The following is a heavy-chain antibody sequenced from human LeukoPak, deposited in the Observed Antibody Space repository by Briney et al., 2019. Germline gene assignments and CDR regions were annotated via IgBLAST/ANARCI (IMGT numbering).Heavy chain of an antibody. CDR1: GFTVSTHY. Sequence: GGSLRLSCAASGFTVSTHYMTWVRQTPGKGLEWVSVIYSGGNTYYADSVKGRFTISRDNSKNTVYLQMNSLRAEDTAVYYCARARGLSSSWYSWFDPWGQGTLVTVSS. V-gene: IGHV3-53*01. J-gene: IGHJ5*02. CDR2: IYSGGNT. D-gene: IGHD6-13*01. CDR3: ARARGLSSSWYSWFDP.